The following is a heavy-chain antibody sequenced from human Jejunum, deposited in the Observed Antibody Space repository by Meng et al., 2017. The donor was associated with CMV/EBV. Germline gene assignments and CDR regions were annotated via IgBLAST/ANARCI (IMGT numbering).Heavy chain of an antibody. J-gene: IGHJ6*02. CDR3: ARDQGTYYFGLDV. Sequence: VSGGYFLSYYWSWVRQPPGKGLEWIGYIYSGGRTNYNPFLEGRVSMSIDTSNNQVSLTLRSVTAADTAVYYCARDQGTYYFGLDVWGRGTTVTVSS. CDR1: GGYFLSYY. V-gene: IGHV4-59*01. CDR2: IYSGGRT.